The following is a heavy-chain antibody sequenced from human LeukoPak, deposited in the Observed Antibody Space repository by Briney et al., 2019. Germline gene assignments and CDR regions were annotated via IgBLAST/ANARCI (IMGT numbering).Heavy chain of an antibody. CDR2: INPNSGGT. Sequence: VASVKVSCKASGYTFTSYYMHWVRQAPGQGLEWMGRINPNSGGTNYAQKFQGRVTMTRDTSISTAYMELSRLRSDDTAVYYCARAFMVRVSINWFDPWGQGTLVTVSS. CDR3: ARAFMVRVSINWFDP. CDR1: GYTFTSYY. V-gene: IGHV1-2*06. J-gene: IGHJ5*02. D-gene: IGHD3-10*01.